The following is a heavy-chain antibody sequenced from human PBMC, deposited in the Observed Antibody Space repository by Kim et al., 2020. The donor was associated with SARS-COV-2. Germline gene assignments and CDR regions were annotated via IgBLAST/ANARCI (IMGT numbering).Heavy chain of an antibody. CDR3: ARDSGYGRY. V-gene: IGHV3-7*01. CDR1: GFTFSSYW. Sequence: GGSLRLSCAASGFTFSSYWMSWVRQAPGKGLEWVANIKQDGSEENYVDSVKGRFIISRDNAKKSVYLQMNSLRVEDTAVYYCARDSGYGRYWGQGTLVTV. D-gene: IGHD5-18*01. J-gene: IGHJ4*02. CDR2: IKQDGSEE.